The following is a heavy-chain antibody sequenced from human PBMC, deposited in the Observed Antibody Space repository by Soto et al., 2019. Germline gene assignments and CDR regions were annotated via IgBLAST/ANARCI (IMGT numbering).Heavy chain of an antibody. CDR3: TRAYSSSFAD. J-gene: IGHJ4*02. Sequence: PGGSLRLSCVASGFTFSRSNMKWVRQAPGKGLEWVSSISDGSTYIYYADSVKGRFTVSRDNAKNSLYLQMDSLRVEDTAVYYCTRAYSSSFADWGQGTPVTVSS. D-gene: IGHD2-2*01. CDR2: ISDGSTYI. CDR1: GFTFSRSN. V-gene: IGHV3-21*01.